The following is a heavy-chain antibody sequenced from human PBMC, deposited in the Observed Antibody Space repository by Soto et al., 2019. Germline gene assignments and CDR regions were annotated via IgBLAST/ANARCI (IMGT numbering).Heavy chain of an antibody. Sequence: LSLSCAASGFTFSSYSMNWVRQAPGKGMEWVSSISRSSSYIYYADSVKGRFTISRDNAKNSVYLQMNSLRAKDTAVYYCAIQRYYGSVNDYYYYGLDVWGQGTMVTVSS. CDR1: GFTFSSYS. CDR3: AIQRYYGSVNDYYYYGLDV. J-gene: IGHJ6*02. V-gene: IGHV3-21*01. D-gene: IGHD3-10*01. CDR2: ISRSSSYI.